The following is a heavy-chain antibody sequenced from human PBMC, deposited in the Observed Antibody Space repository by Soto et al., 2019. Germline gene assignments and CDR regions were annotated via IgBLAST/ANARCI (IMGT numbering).Heavy chain of an antibody. CDR2: LIPKFGTP. CDR3: ARGPRYCGSRSGYYYGMDV. J-gene: IGHJ6*04. Sequence: QVQLVQSGAEVKKPGSSLKVSCKASGGSFGSYAITWLRQAPGQGLEWMGGLIPKFGTPAYAQTFHDSLQTTEDESTTTVLMELSSLRSEDTAVYYWARGPRYCGSRSGYYYGMDVWGEGTAVTVSS. V-gene: IGHV1-69*01. CDR1: GGSFGSYA. D-gene: IGHD2-2*01.